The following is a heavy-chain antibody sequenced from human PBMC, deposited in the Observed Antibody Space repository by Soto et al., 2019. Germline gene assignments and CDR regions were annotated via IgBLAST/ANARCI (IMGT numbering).Heavy chain of an antibody. V-gene: IGHV3-33*01. CDR1: GFTFSSYG. CDR2: IWYDGSNK. D-gene: IGHD3-3*01. Sequence: GGSLRLSCAASGFTFSSYGMHWVRQAPGKGLEWVAVIWYDGSNKYYADSVKDRFTISRDNSKNTLYLQMNSLRAEDTAVYYCARAKYYDFWSGYIYGMDVWGQGTTVTVSS. CDR3: ARAKYYDFWSGYIYGMDV. J-gene: IGHJ6*02.